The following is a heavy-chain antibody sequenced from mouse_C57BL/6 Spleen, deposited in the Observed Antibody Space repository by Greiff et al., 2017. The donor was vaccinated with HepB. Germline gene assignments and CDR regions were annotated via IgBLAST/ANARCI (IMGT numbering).Heavy chain of an antibody. CDR1: GYSITSGYD. D-gene: IGHD2-3*01. CDR3: AREGGEDGYYGWFAY. CDR2: ISYSGST. J-gene: IGHJ3*01. V-gene: IGHV3-1*01. Sequence: EVKLMESGPGMVKPSQSLSLTCTVTGYSITSGYDWHWIRHFPGNKLEWMGYISYSGSTNYNPSLKSRISITHDTSKNHFFLKLNSVTTEDTATYYCAREGGEDGYYGWFAYWGQGTLVTVSA.